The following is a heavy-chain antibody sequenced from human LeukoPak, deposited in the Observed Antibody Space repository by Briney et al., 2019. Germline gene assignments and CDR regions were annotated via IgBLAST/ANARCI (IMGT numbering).Heavy chain of an antibody. J-gene: IGHJ4*01. V-gene: IGHV4-39*06. CDR1: GGSISSSSYY. Sequence: SETLSLTCTVSGGSISSSSYYWGWIRQPPGKGLEWTGSIYYSGSTYYNPSLKSRFPISVDTSKNQFTLKLSAVTAADTAVYYCARVRNYQLLYEDFEYFDYWGQGTLVTVSS. CDR3: ARVRNYQLLYEDFEYFDY. D-gene: IGHD2-2*02. CDR2: IYYSGST.